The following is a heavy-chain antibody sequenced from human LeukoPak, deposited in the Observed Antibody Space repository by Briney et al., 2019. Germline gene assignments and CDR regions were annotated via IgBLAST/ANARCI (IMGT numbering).Heavy chain of an antibody. CDR2: IYYSGST. V-gene: IGHV4-61*08. Sequence: PSETLSLTCTVSGGSISSGGYYWSWIRQHPGKGLEWIGYIYYSGSTNYNPSLKSRVTISVDTSKNQFSLKLSSVTAADTAVYYCAGHHPRNTVDFWGQGTLVTVSS. D-gene: IGHD2/OR15-2a*01. J-gene: IGHJ4*02. CDR1: GGSISSGGYY. CDR3: AGHHPRNTVDF.